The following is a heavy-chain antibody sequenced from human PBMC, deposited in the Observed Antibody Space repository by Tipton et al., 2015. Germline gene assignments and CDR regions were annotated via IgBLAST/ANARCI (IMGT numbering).Heavy chain of an antibody. CDR2: IYYSGST. J-gene: IGHJ4*02. V-gene: IGHV4-39*01. CDR1: GSSISSSSYY. D-gene: IGHD4-17*01. CDR3: ASLLLYGDYVHGLGY. Sequence: TLSLTCSVSGSSISSSSYYWGWIRQPPGKGLEWIGSIYYSGSTYYNPSLKSRVTISVDTSKNQFSLRLTSLTASDTAVYYCASLLLYGDYVHGLGYWGRGTLVTVSS.